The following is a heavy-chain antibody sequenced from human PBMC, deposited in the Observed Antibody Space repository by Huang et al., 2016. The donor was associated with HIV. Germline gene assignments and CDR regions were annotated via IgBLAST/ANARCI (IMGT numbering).Heavy chain of an antibody. CDR3: ARGGTYSGWWQDY. D-gene: IGHD6-19*01. V-gene: IGHV3-7*01. Sequence: EVQLVESGGGLVQPGGSLRLSCVASGFTFSSYWMSWVRQAPGKGVECVANIKQDVREKDYVDSVKGRFTISRDNAKNSLYLQMNSLRAEDTAVYYCARGGTYSGWWQDYWGQGTLVTVSS. CDR2: IKQDVREK. J-gene: IGHJ4*02. CDR1: GFTFSSYW.